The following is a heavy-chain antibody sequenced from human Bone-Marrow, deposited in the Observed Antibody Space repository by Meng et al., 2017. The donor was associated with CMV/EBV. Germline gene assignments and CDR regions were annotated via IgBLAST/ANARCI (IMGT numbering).Heavy chain of an antibody. Sequence: GEPLKISCAASGFTFSSYAMSWVRQAPGKGLEWVSAISGSGGSTYYADSVKGRFTISRDNSKNTLYLQMNSLRAEDTAVYYCAKDCVDGYSRNSYYFDYWGQATLVTVSS. V-gene: IGHV3-23*01. CDR1: GFTFSSYA. CDR2: ISGSGGST. D-gene: IGHD6-13*01. J-gene: IGHJ4*02. CDR3: AKDCVDGYSRNSYYFDY.